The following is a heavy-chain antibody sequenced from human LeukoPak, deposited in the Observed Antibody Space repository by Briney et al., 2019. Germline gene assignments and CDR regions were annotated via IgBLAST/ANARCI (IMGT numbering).Heavy chain of an antibody. CDR3: ARGHYDVLAASYKWTPDF. D-gene: IGHD3-9*01. CDR1: GFTFNTFN. V-gene: IGHV3-21*01. CDR2: ITSGGDYI. Sequence: GGSLRLSCAASGFTFNTFNMNWVRQAPGKGLEWVSSITSGGDYIYYADSVKGRFTTSRDNAKSSLSLQLNSLRVEDTAVYYCARGHYDVLAASYKWTPDFWGQGTLVTVSS. J-gene: IGHJ4*02.